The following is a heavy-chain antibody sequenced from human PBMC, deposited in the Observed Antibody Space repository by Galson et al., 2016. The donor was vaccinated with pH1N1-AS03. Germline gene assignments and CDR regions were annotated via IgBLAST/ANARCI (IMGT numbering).Heavy chain of an antibody. J-gene: IGHJ3*02. CDR2: ISSSSSSI. CDR1: GFTFSAYS. CDR3: AREDFWDGFDI. Sequence: SLRLSCAASGFTFSAYSMNWVRQAPGKGLEWLSCISSSSSSIYYAASVKGRFTISRDNANNSLFLLMNSLRAKDTAVYFCAREDFWDGFDIWGHGTTVSVSS. D-gene: IGHD3-3*01. V-gene: IGHV3-48*01.